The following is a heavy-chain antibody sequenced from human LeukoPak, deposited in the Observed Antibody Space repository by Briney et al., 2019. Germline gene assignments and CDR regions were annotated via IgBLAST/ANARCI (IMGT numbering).Heavy chain of an antibody. D-gene: IGHD5-12*01. J-gene: IGHJ4*02. CDR2: IKSKTDGGTT. CDR3: TWDIRSFLDY. Sequence: PGGSLRLSCAASGFTFSSYSMNWVRQAPGKGLEWVGRIKSKTDGGTTDYAAPVKGRFTISRDDSKNTLYLQMNSLKTEDTAVYYCTWDIRSFLDYWGQGTLVTVSS. CDR1: GFTFSSYS. V-gene: IGHV3-15*01.